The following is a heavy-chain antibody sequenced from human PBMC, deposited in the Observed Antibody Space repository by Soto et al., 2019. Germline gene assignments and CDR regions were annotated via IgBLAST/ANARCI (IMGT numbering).Heavy chain of an antibody. CDR2: ISSSSSYI. CDR3: ASTNSRSYYMDV. Sequence: EVQLVESGGGLVKPGGSLRLSCAASGFTFSSYSMNWVRQAPGKGLEWVSSISSSSSYIYYADSVKGRFTISRDNAKNSLYLQMNSLRAEYTAVSYCASTNSRSYYMDVWGKGTTVTVSS. CDR1: GFTFSSYS. V-gene: IGHV3-21*01. D-gene: IGHD6-13*01. J-gene: IGHJ6*03.